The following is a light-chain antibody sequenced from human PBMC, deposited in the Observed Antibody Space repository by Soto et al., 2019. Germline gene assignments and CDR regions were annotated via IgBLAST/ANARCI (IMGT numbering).Light chain of an antibody. Sequence: DIQLTQSPSTLSASVGDRVTITCRASQTITTWLAWYQQKAGKAPKLLIYKVSSLQSGVPSRFSGSGSGTEFTLTISSLQPDDFATYYCQQFHGYSTFGQGTKLEIK. J-gene: IGKJ2*01. CDR2: KVS. CDR1: QTITTW. CDR3: QQFHGYST. V-gene: IGKV1-5*03.